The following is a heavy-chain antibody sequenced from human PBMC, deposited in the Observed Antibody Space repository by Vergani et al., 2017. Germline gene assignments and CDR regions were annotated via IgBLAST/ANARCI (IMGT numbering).Heavy chain of an antibody. CDR3: ATKSCGTPGCQIGYFRE. CDR2: ISYDGTQK. V-gene: IGHV3-30*03. D-gene: IGHD1-1*01. Sequence: QVHLVESGGGVVQPGRSLRLSCVVSGFTSSYYGMHWVRQAPGKGLEWVAVISYDGTQKYYADFVKGRFTISRDNSKSTLYLQMNSQRTEDTAVYYCATKSCGTPGCQIGYFREWGQGTLVTVSS. J-gene: IGHJ1*01. CDR1: GFTSSYYG.